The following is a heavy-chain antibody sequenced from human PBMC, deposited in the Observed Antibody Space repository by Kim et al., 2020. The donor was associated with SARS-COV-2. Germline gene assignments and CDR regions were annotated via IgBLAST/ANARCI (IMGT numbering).Heavy chain of an antibody. CDR3: TTEINKSAYDYVWGSYRFDY. CDR1: GFTFSNAW. Sequence: GGSLRLSCAASGFTFSNAWMSWVRQAPGKGLEWVGRIKSKTDGGTTDYAAPVKGRFTISRDDSKNTLYLQMNSLKTEDTAVYYCTTEINKSAYDYVWGSYRFDYWGQGTLVTVSS. D-gene: IGHD3-16*02. CDR2: IKSKTDGGTT. J-gene: IGHJ4*02. V-gene: IGHV3-15*01.